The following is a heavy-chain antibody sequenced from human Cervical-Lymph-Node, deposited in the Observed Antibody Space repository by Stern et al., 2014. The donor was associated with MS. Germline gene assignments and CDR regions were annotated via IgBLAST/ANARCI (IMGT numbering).Heavy chain of an antibody. CDR3: ARDQRHYGSGHYAFDI. CDR1: GGTFSSYA. J-gene: IGHJ3*02. V-gene: IGHV1-69*12. CDR2: IIPIIGTA. Sequence: VQLVQSGAEVKKPGSSVKVSCKASGGTFSSYAFSWVRQAPGQGLEWVGGIIPIIGTANYAQKFQGRVTITADDSIKTVYMEVSSLRFEDTAVYYCARDQRHYGSGHYAFDIWGQGTMVTVSS. D-gene: IGHD3-10*01.